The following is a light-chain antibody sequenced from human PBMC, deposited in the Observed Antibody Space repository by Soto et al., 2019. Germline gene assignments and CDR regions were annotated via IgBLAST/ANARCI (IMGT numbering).Light chain of an antibody. CDR2: EGS. V-gene: IGLV2-23*01. Sequence: QPVLTQHASVSGSPGQSITISCTGTSSDVGSYNLVSWYQQHPGKAPKLMIYEGSKRPSGVSNRFSGSKSGNTASLTISGLQADDEADYYCCSYAGSSTLVFGGGTKLTVL. CDR3: CSYAGSSTLV. CDR1: SSDVGSYNL. J-gene: IGLJ2*01.